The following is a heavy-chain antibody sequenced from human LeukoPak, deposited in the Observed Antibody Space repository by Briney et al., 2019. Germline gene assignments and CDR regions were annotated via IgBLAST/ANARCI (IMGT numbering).Heavy chain of an antibody. V-gene: IGHV3-73*01. D-gene: IGHD6-6*01. J-gene: IGHJ4*02. Sequence: GGSLRLSCAASGFTFSVSAIYWVRQPSGRGLEWIGRIRNKANNYATAYAASVRGRFTISREDSKNTAYLQMSSLKTEDTAVYYCTYTSSSGVVYWGPGALVTVSS. CDR2: IRNKANNYAT. CDR1: GFTFSVSA. CDR3: TYTSSSGVVY.